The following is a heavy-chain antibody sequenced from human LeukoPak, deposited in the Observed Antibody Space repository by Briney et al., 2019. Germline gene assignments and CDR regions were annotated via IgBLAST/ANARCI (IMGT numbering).Heavy chain of an antibody. J-gene: IGHJ4*02. CDR2: IIPILGIA. Sequence: SVKVSCKASGGTFSSYAISWVRQAPGQGLEWMGRIIPILGIANYAQKFQGRVTITADKSTSTAYMEPSSLRSEDTAVYYCARAQSEYYYGSGSYTRAYFDYWGQGTLVTVSS. CDR3: ARAQSEYYYGSGSYTRAYFDY. V-gene: IGHV1-69*04. CDR1: GGTFSSYA. D-gene: IGHD3-10*01.